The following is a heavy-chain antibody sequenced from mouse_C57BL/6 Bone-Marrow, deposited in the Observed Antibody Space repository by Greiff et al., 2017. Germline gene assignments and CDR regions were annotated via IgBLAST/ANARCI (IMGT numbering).Heavy chain of an antibody. CDR3: ARNWYFDY. D-gene: IGHD4-1*01. CDR1: GYSFTGYY. V-gene: IGHV1-42*01. Sequence: VQLKQSGPELVKPGASVKISCKASGYSFTGYYMNWVKQSPEKSLEWIGEINPSTGGTTYNQKFKAKATLTVDKSSSTAYMQLKSLTSEDSAVYYCARNWYFDYWGQGTTLTVSS. CDR2: INPSTGGT. J-gene: IGHJ2*01.